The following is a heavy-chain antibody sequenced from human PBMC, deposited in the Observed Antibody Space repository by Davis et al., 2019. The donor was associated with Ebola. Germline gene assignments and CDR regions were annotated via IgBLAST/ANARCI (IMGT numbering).Heavy chain of an antibody. J-gene: IGHJ3*02. D-gene: IGHD1-26*01. CDR3: ARAGVGATRDAFDI. CDR1: GGTFSSYA. CDR2: INPNSGGT. V-gene: IGHV1-2*04. Sequence: ASVKVSCKASGGTFSSYAMHWVRQAPGQRLEWMGWINPNSGGTNYAQKFQGWVTMTRDTSISTAYMELSRLRSDDTAVYYCARAGVGATRDAFDIWGQGTMVTVSS.